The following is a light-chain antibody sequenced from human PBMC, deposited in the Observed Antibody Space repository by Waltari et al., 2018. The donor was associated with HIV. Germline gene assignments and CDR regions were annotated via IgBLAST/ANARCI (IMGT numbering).Light chain of an antibody. V-gene: IGLV2-11*01. CDR2: DVS. CDR1: SSAVGGYNY. Sequence: QSALTQPRSVSGSPGQSVTISCPGTSSAVGGYNYVSWYQQHPGKAPKLMIYDVSKRPSGVPDRFSGSKSGNTASLTISGLQAEDEADFYCCSYAGDYTFRFGGGTKLTVL. CDR3: CSYAGDYTFR. J-gene: IGLJ3*02.